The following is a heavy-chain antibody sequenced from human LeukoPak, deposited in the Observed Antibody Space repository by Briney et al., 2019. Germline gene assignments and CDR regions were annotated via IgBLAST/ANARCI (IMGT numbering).Heavy chain of an antibody. J-gene: IGHJ2*01. CDR2: ISFGGTNK. V-gene: IGHV3-30*03. CDR3: ARSPPPKSLWRVDTAYFDL. CDR1: GFTFSSYA. Sequence: GWSLRLSCAASGFTFSSYAMHWVRQAPGKGLEWVAFISFGGTNKYYGDSVKGRFTISRDNSKNTLFLQMNSLRAEDTAVYWCARSPPPKSLWRVDTAYFDLWGRGTLVTVSS. D-gene: IGHD5-18*01.